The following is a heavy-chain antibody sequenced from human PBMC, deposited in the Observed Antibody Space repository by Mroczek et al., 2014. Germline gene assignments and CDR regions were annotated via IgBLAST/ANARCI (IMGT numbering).Heavy chain of an antibody. V-gene: IGHV3-23*01. CDR3: AKEMVRGVTASAPFDY. D-gene: IGHD3-10*01. J-gene: IGHJ4*02. CDR1: GFTFSSYA. CDR2: ISGSGGST. Sequence: VQLQESGGGLVQPGGSLRLSCAASGFTFSSYAMSWVRQAPGKGLEWVSAISGSGGSTYYADSVKGRFTISRDNSKNTLYLQMNSLRAEDTAVYYCAKEMVRGVTASAPFDYWGQGTLVTVSS.